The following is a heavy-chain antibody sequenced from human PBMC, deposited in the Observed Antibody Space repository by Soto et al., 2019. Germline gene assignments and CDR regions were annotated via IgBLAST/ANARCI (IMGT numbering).Heavy chain of an antibody. Sequence: GGSLRLSCAASGFMFINHGMRWVRQAPGKGLEWVAVIWSDGNNRYYADSVKGRFTISRDNSKNTVYLQMNSLRAEDTAVYYCVRGDNWNDEASGYWGQGTLVTVSS. CDR3: VRGDNWNDEASGY. J-gene: IGHJ4*02. CDR1: GFMFINHG. V-gene: IGHV3-33*01. D-gene: IGHD1-1*01. CDR2: IWSDGNNR.